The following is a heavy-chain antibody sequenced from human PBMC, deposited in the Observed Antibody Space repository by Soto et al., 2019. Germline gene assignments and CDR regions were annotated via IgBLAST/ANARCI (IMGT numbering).Heavy chain of an antibody. CDR1: GGTFSSYA. D-gene: IGHD6-19*01. Sequence: QVQLVQSGAEVKKPGSSVKVSCKASGGTFSSYAISWVRQAPGQGLEWMGGIIPIFGTANYAQKFQGRVTITADESTSTAYMELSSLRSEDTAVYYCARDLPPGRPGIAVAEYYYYGMDVWGQGTTVTVSS. V-gene: IGHV1-69*01. CDR2: IIPIFGTA. CDR3: ARDLPPGRPGIAVAEYYYYGMDV. J-gene: IGHJ6*02.